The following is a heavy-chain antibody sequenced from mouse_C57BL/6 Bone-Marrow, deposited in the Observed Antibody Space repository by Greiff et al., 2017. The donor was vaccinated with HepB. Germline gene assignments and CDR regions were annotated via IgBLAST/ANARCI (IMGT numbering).Heavy chain of an antibody. CDR2: IVPENGDT. J-gene: IGHJ1*03. D-gene: IGHD1-1*01. CDR1: GFNIKDDY. Sequence: VQLQQSGAELVRPGASVKLSCTASGFNIKDDYMHWVKQRPEQSLEWFGWIVPENGDTEYASKFQGQATITADTSSNTAYLQLSSLTSEDTAVYYCAGYYGSSCYWYFDVWGTGTTVTVSS. CDR3: AGYYGSSCYWYFDV. V-gene: IGHV14-4*01.